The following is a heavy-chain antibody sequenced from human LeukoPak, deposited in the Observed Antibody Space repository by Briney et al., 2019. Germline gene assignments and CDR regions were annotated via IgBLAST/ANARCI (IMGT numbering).Heavy chain of an antibody. Sequence: GGSLTLSCAGSGFTVNYNHLGWVPPAPGKGLVGVSVIFSGGKTYYADSVKGRFTISRDNSKDTLYLQMNSLRAEDTAVYYCARNNYGAYYFDYWGQGTLVTVSS. J-gene: IGHJ4*02. CDR3: ARNNYGAYYFDY. V-gene: IGHV3-66*01. CDR1: GFTVNYNH. D-gene: IGHD5-18*01. CDR2: IFSGGKT.